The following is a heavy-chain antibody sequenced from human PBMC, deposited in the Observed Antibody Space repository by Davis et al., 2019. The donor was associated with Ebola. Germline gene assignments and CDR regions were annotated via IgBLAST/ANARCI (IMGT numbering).Heavy chain of an antibody. V-gene: IGHV1-18*01. CDR3: ARTSIVGTTTTASDI. CDR2: ISAYNGNT. Sequence: ASVKVSCKASGYTFKNSAISWVRQAPGQGLEWMGWISAYNGNTAYAQILQGRVTMTTDTSTGTACMELRSLGSDDTAVYFCARTSIVGTTTTASDIWGQGTMVTVSS. CDR1: GYTFKNSA. D-gene: IGHD1-26*01. J-gene: IGHJ3*02.